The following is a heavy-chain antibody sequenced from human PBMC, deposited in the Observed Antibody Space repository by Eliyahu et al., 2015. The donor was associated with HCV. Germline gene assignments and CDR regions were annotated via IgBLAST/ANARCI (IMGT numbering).Heavy chain of an antibody. CDR2: IXPILGRA. CDR3: ARAQMTTDGLDV. V-gene: IGHV1-69*08. Sequence: QVQLVQSGAEVKKPGSSVKVSCKASGXXFSXYTISWVXQAXGQGLEWXXRIXPILGRANYAQKFXGRVTITADKSTSTAYMELSSLRSEDTAVYYCARAQMTTDGLDVWGQGTTVTVSS. CDR1: GXXFSXYT. D-gene: IGHD4-17*01. J-gene: IGHJ6*02.